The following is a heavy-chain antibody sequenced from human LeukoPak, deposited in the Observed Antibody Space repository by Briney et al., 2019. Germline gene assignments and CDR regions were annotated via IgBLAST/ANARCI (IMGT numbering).Heavy chain of an antibody. D-gene: IGHD3-3*01. J-gene: IGHJ4*02. Sequence: ASVKVSCKASGGTFSSYTISWVGQAPGQGGEGMGRFIPILCIPNYAPTLQGRVTITADNSPSPAYLELRTLRSEDTAVYYCARVPDYDFWSGPEYWGQGTLVTVSS. CDR3: ARVPDYDFWSGPEY. V-gene: IGHV1-69*02. CDR2: FIPILCIP. CDR1: GGTFSSYT.